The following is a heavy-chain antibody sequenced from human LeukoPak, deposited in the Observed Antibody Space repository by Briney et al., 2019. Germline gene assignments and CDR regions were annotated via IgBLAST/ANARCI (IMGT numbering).Heavy chain of an antibody. V-gene: IGHV4-4*07. Sequence: SETLSLTCTVSGGSISTHYWSWIRQPAGKGLEWIGRISTTGSTNYNPSLKSRVTISVDTSKNQFSLKLSSVTAADTAVYYCARLSGSPSKFDYWGQGTLVTVFS. CDR3: ARLSGSPSKFDY. CDR2: ISTTGST. CDR1: GGSISTHY. D-gene: IGHD1-26*01. J-gene: IGHJ4*02.